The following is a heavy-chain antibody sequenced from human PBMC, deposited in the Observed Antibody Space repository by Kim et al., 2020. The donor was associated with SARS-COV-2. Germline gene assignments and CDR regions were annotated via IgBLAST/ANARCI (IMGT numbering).Heavy chain of an antibody. CDR2: INSSGNDI. V-gene: IGHV3-48*03. J-gene: IGHJ4*02. Sequence: GGSLTLYCAASAFTFSNYAMNWVRQAPGVGLQWIAYINSSGNDIKYADSVKGRFTISRDNARNSLFLQMNSLRAEDTAVYYCARRIVHWGRGTLVTVSS. CDR3: ARRIVH. CDR1: AFTFSNYA. D-gene: IGHD2-15*01.